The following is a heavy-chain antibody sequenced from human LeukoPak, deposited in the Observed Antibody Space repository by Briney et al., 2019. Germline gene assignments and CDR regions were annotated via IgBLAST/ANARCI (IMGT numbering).Heavy chain of an antibody. V-gene: IGHV3-48*04. D-gene: IGHD4-17*01. CDR2: ISSGSSTK. J-gene: IGHJ4*02. Sequence: GGSLRLSCAASGFTFSSYSMNWVRQAPGKGLEWVSYISSGSSTKYYADSVKGRFTISRDNTDNSLYLQMNSLRVEDTAVYYCARDTYGDGDFWGQGTLVTVSS. CDR1: GFTFSSYS. CDR3: ARDTYGDGDF.